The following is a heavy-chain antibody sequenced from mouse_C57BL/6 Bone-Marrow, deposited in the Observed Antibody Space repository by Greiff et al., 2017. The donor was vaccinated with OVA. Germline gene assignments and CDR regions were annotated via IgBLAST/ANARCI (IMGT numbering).Heavy chain of an antibody. Sequence: EVKLEESGGGLVQPGGSMKLSCVASGFTFSNYWMNWVRQSPEKGLEWVAQIRLKSDNYATHYAESVKGRFTISRDDSKSSVYLQMNNLRAEDTGIYYCTEKSSYGFDYWGQGTTLTVSS. V-gene: IGHV6-3*01. CDR3: TEKSSYGFDY. CDR2: IRLKSDNYAT. CDR1: GFTFSNYW. J-gene: IGHJ2*01. D-gene: IGHD1-1*01.